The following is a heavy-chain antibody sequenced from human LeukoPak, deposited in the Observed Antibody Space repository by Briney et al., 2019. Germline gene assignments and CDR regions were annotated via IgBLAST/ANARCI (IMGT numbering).Heavy chain of an antibody. CDR2: IKGKSDGGTT. D-gene: IGHD3-10*01. V-gene: IGHV3-15*01. CDR1: GFIFSNAW. J-gene: IGHJ3*02. CDR3: TFYTSGRFNI. Sequence: GGSLRLSCAASGFIFSNAWMSWVRQAPGKGLECVGRIKGKSDGGTTEYAAPVKGRFSISRDDSKNTLYLQMNSLKTDDTAVYYCTFYTSGRFNIWGQGTMVTVSS.